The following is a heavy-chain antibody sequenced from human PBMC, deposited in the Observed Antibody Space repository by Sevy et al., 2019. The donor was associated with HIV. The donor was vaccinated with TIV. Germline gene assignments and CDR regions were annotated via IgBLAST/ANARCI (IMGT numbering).Heavy chain of an antibody. Sequence: GGSLRLSCAASGFTFSNYGMHWVRQTPGKGLEWVAVISFDGSNKYYADSVKVRFTISRDNPKNTLYLLMNSLRPEDTAVYYCANGPGYSKNYWGQGTLVTVSS. V-gene: IGHV3-30*18. CDR3: ANGPGYSKNY. CDR1: GFTFSNYG. J-gene: IGHJ4*02. D-gene: IGHD4-4*01. CDR2: ISFDGSNK.